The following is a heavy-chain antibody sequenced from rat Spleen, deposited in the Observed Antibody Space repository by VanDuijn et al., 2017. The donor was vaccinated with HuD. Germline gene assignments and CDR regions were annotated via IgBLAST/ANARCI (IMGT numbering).Heavy chain of an antibody. CDR1: GYSITSNYR. CDR2: INSAGST. Sequence: EVQLQESGPGLVKPSQSLSLTCPVTGYSITSNYRWNWIRNFPGNKLEWMAYINSAGSTVYNPSLTSRISITRDTSRNQFFLHLNSVTTEDTATYYCARARYSGGRLDYWGQGVMVTVSS. V-gene: IGHV3-3*01. D-gene: IGHD1-1*01. CDR3: ARARYSGGRLDY. J-gene: IGHJ2*01.